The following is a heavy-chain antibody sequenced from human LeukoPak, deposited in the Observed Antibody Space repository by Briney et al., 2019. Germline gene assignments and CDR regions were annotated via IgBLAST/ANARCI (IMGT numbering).Heavy chain of an antibody. CDR1: GFTFSSYA. D-gene: IGHD6-19*01. Sequence: PGGSQRLSCAASGFTFSSYAMHWVRQAPGKGLEWVAVISYDGSNKYYADSVKGRFTISRDNSKNTLYLQMNSLRAEDTAVYYCAREYSSGWTYYFDYWGQGTLVTVSS. J-gene: IGHJ4*02. V-gene: IGHV3-30*04. CDR3: AREYSSGWTYYFDY. CDR2: ISYDGSNK.